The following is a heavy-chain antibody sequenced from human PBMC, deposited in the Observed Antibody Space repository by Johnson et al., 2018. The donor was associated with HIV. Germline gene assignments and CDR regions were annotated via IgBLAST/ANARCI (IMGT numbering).Heavy chain of an antibody. J-gene: IGHJ3*02. CDR1: GFTFSSYA. D-gene: IGHD3-10*01. V-gene: IGHV3-30-3*01. CDR2: ISYDGNNK. CDR3: ARVQLNLGNLLWFGELNTPRAFDI. Sequence: QVQLVESGGGVVQPGRSLRLSCAASGFTFSSYAMHWVRQAPGKGLEWVAVISYDGNNKYYADSVKGRFTISRDNSKNTLYLQMKSLRAEETAVYYCARVQLNLGNLLWFGELNTPRAFDIWGQGTMVTVSS.